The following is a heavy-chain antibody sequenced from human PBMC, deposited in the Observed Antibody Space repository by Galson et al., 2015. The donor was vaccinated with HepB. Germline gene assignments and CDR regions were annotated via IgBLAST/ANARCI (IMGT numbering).Heavy chain of an antibody. CDR3: AKDRVEMATTFFDY. D-gene: IGHD5-24*01. V-gene: IGHV3-30*02. Sequence: SLRLSCAASGFTFSSYGMHWVCQAPGKGLEWVAFIRYDGSNKYYADSVKGRFTISRDNSKNTLYLQMNSLRAEDTAVYYCAKDRVEMATTFFDYWGQGTLVTVSS. CDR2: IRYDGSNK. J-gene: IGHJ4*02. CDR1: GFTFSSYG.